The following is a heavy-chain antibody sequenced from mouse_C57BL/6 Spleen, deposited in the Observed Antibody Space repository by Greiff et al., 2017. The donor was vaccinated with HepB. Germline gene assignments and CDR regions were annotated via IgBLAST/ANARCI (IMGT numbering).Heavy chain of an antibody. CDR3: TRGERRGNYFDY. J-gene: IGHJ2*01. V-gene: IGHV5-9-1*02. CDR1: GFTFSSYA. CDR2: ISSGGDYI. Sequence: EVKVVESGEGLVKPGGSLKLSCAASGFTFSSYAMSWVHQTPEKRLEWVAYISSGGDYIYYADTVKGRFTISRDNARNTLYLQMSSLKSEDTAMYYCTRGERRGNYFDYWGQGTTLTVSS.